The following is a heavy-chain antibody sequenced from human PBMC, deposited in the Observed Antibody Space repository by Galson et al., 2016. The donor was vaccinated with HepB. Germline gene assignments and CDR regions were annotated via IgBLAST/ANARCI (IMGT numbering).Heavy chain of an antibody. V-gene: IGHV1-69*04. CDR2: IIVMLGVP. CDR3: ASAGYGGSLYGGLDV. CDR1: GGTFSSYA. D-gene: IGHD5-12*01. J-gene: IGHJ6*02. Sequence: SVKVSCKASGGTFSSYAISWVRQAPGQGLEWMGRIIVMLGVPNNAQKFQGRVTITADKSTSTAYMELSSLRSEDTAVYYCASAGYGGSLYGGLDVWGQGTTITVSS.